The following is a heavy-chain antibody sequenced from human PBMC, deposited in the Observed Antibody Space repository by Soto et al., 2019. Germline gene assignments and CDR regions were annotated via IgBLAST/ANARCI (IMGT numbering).Heavy chain of an antibody. V-gene: IGHV3-30-3*01. Sequence: QVQLVESGGGVVPPGRSLRLSCAASGFTFSSFTMHWVRQAPGKGLEWVAVISYDDGDNKYYADSVKGRFTISRDNSKNTLYLQMNSLRPEDTAVYYCARTTGVSGTPDFDYWGQGTLVTVSS. CDR2: ISYDDGDNK. D-gene: IGHD4-4*01. CDR1: GFTFSSFT. J-gene: IGHJ4*02. CDR3: ARTTGVSGTPDFDY.